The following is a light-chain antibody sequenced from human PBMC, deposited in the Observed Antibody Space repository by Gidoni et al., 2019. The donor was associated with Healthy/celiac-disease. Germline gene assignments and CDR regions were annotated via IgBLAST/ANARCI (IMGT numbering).Light chain of an antibody. J-gene: IGKJ4*01. Sequence: EVVLTQSPATLSLSPGERATLSCSASESVSRYLAWYQQKPGQAPRLLIYDASKRATGIPARFSGSGSGTDFTLTISSLEPADSAVYYCQQRGVWLTFGGGTKVEIK. CDR3: QQRGVWLT. CDR1: ESVSRY. CDR2: DAS. V-gene: IGKV3-11*01.